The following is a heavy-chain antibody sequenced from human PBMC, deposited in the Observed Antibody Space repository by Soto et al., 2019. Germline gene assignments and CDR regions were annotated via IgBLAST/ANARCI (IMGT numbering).Heavy chain of an antibody. V-gene: IGHV1-69*01. CDR2: IIPTFGTT. D-gene: IGHD3-16*01. CDR3: ARVDKSLFEGGEWFDP. J-gene: IGHJ5*02. CDR1: GDTVSNFA. Sequence: QVQLVQSGAEVKKPGSSVKVSCKASGDTVSNFAIIWVRQAPGQGLEWMGGIIPTFGTTDYAQSFQGRVSITADESTPTAYMELYSLRSEDTALYFCARVDKSLFEGGEWFDPWGQGTLITVSS.